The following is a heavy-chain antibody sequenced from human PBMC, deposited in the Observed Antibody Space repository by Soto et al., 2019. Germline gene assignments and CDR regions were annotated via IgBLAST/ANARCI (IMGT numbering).Heavy chain of an antibody. V-gene: IGHV4-31*03. Sequence: ASETLSLTCTVSGGSISSGGYYWNWIRQHPGRGLEWIGYISYSGSTYYNPSLKSRVTISVDTSKNHFSLNLNSVTAADTAVYYCARGPIVIVPAAIPGWFGPWGQGALVTVS. D-gene: IGHD2-2*02. CDR2: ISYSGST. CDR1: GGSISSGGYY. CDR3: ARGPIVIVPAAIPGWFGP. J-gene: IGHJ5*02.